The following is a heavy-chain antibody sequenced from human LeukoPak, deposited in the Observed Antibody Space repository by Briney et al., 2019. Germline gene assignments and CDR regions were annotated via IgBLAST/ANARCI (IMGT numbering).Heavy chain of an antibody. CDR2: IYYSGST. Sequence: SETLSLTCTVSGGSISSYYWSWIRQPPGKGLEWIGYIYYSGSTNYNPSLKSRVTISVDTSKNQFSLKLSSVTAADTAVYYCARRGRFYYDSSGYYLDAFDIWGPGTMVTVSS. J-gene: IGHJ3*02. CDR1: GGSISSYY. D-gene: IGHD3-22*01. V-gene: IGHV4-59*01. CDR3: ARRGRFYYDSSGYYLDAFDI.